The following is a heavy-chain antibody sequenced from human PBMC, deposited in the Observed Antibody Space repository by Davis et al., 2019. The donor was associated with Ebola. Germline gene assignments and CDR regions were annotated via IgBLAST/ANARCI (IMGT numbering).Heavy chain of an antibody. J-gene: IGHJ6*03. CDR1: GYTFTGYY. V-gene: IGHV1-2*02. CDR2: INPNSGGP. D-gene: IGHD6-13*01. Sequence: ASVKVSCKASGYTFTGYYMHWVRQAPGQGLEWMGWINPNSGGPTYAQKFQGRVTMTRDTSVSTAYMELSRLRSDDTAVYYCARDLEDRDGDSWSYYYYYMDVWGKGTTVTVSS. CDR3: ARDLEDRDGDSWSYYYYYMDV.